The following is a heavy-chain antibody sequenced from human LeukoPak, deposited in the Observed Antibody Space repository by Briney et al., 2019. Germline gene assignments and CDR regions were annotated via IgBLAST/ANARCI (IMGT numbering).Heavy chain of an antibody. J-gene: IGHJ5*02. V-gene: IGHV1-2*02. D-gene: IGHD6-6*01. CDR1: GYAFTGYY. CDR2: INPKSGGT. CDR3: AGDPIAARPGNWFDP. Sequence: SSLKGACKYSGYAFTGYYIHWVQHAPRQGLDWMGWINPKSGGTNFAQKFQGRVTMSRHTSISTAYIELRRLRSDDTAVYYCAGDPIAARPGNWFDPWGQGTLVTVSS.